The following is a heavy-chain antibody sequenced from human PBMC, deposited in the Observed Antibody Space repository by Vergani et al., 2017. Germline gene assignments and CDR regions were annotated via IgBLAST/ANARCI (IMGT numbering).Heavy chain of an antibody. D-gene: IGHD2-2*01. CDR1: GFKFNEYI. Sequence: EGQLVESGGGLAKPGGSLRLSCAASGFKFNEYIMNWVRQAPGKGLEWVSGISGSGGNTYYANSVKGRFTISRDNSKNTLYLQMNSLRADDTAVYYCAKGVYCSSTSCYEGRGYYYGMGVWGQGTTVTFSS. CDR3: AKGVYCSSTSCYEGRGYYYGMGV. CDR2: ISGSGGNT. J-gene: IGHJ6*02. V-gene: IGHV3-23*04.